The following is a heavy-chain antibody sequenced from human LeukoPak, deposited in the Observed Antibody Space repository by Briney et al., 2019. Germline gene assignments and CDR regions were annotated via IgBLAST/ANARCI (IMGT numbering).Heavy chain of an antibody. V-gene: IGHV1-2*06. CDR1: GYTFTGYY. Sequence: ASVKVSCKASGYTFTGYYMHCVRQAPGQGHEWMGRINPNSGGTNYAQKFQGRVTMTRDTSISTAYMELSRLRSDDTALYYCARAGVWDYSDTSGYHNGAFDIWGQGTMVTVSS. D-gene: IGHD3-22*01. CDR3: ARAGVWDYSDTSGYHNGAFDI. CDR2: INPNSGGT. J-gene: IGHJ3*02.